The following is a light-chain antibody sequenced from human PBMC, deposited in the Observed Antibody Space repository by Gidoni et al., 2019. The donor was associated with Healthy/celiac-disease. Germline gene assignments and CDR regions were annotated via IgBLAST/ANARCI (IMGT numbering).Light chain of an antibody. CDR2: KAS. CDR1: QSISSW. Sequence: DIQMTQSPSTLSASVGDRVTITCRASQSISSWLAWYQQEPGKAPKLLIYKASSLESGVPSRFSGSGSGTEFTHTISSLQPDDFATYYCQQYNSYSVTFGQGTKVEIK. J-gene: IGKJ1*01. V-gene: IGKV1-5*03. CDR3: QQYNSYSVT.